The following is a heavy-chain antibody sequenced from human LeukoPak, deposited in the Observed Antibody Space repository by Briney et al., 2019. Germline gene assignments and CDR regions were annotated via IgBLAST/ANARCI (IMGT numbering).Heavy chain of an antibody. D-gene: IGHD1-26*01. V-gene: IGHV4-39*07. CDR3: ARDQVAGATSFDY. CDR2: IYYSGST. Sequence: SETLSLTCTVYGGSISSSSYYWGWIRQPPGKGLEWIGSIYYSGSTYYNPSLKSRVTISVDTSKNQFSLKLSSVTAADTAVYYCARDQVAGATSFDYWGQGTLVTVSS. CDR1: GGSISSSSYY. J-gene: IGHJ4*02.